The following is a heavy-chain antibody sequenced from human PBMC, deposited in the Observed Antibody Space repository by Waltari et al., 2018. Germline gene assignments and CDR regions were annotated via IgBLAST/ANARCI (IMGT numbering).Heavy chain of an antibody. CDR2: IKQDGSEK. Sequence: EVQVVESGGGLVQPGGSLRLSCAASGFTFSSYWLSWGRRAPGKGLEWVANIKQDGSEKYYVDSVKGRFTISRDNAKNSLYLQMSSLRAEDTAVYYCARGDGSGMAYWGQGTLVTVSS. CDR1: GFTFSSYW. V-gene: IGHV3-7*03. J-gene: IGHJ4*02. D-gene: IGHD3-10*01. CDR3: ARGDGSGMAY.